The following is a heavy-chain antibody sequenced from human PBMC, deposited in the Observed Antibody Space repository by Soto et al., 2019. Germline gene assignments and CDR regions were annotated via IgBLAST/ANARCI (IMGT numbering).Heavy chain of an antibody. CDR1: GFTFSSYA. CDR3: AKDGDGSGSGGDFDY. CDR2: ISGSGGST. J-gene: IGHJ4*02. Sequence: EVQLLESGGGLVQPGGSLRLSCAASGFTFSSYAMSWVRQAPGKGLEWVSAISGSGGSTYYADSVKGRFTISRDNSKNKLYLQMNSLRAEDTAVYYCAKDGDGSGSGGDFDYWGQGTLVTVSS. D-gene: IGHD3-10*01. V-gene: IGHV3-23*01.